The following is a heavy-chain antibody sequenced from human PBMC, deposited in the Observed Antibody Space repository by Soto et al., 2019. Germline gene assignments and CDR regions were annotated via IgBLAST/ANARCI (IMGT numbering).Heavy chain of an antibody. CDR2: INHSGST. V-gene: IGHV4-34*01. CDR1: GWSFSGYY. Sequence: SETLSLTCAVHGWSFSGYYWTWIRQPPGTGLEWIGEINHSGSTNYNPSLKSRVTISVDTSKNQFSLKLTSVTTADTAVYYCARDKITGLFDYWGQGTLVTVS. CDR3: ARDKITGLFDY. J-gene: IGHJ4*02. D-gene: IGHD2-8*02.